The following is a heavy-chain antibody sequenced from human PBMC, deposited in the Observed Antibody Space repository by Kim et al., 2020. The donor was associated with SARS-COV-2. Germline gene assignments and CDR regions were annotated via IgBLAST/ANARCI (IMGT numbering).Heavy chain of an antibody. D-gene: IGHD6-19*01. CDR1: GYTFTTYA. CDR3: AREGHSSASLDFVN. J-gene: IGHJ4*02. Sequence: ASVKVSCKASGYTFTTYALYWVRQAPGQSLEWMGWINAGNGNTRYSQKFQGRLIITRDTSASTVYMELSSLRSEDTAVYYCAREGHSSASLDFVNWGLGTLVTVSS. V-gene: IGHV1-3*01. CDR2: INAGNGNT.